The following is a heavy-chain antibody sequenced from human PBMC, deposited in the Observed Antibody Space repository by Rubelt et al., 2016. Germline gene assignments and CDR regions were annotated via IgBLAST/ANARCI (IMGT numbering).Heavy chain of an antibody. CDR1: GFTFTSSA. Sequence: QMQLVQSGPEVKKPGTSVKVSCKASGFTFTSSAVQWVRQARGQRLEWIGWIVVGSGNTNYEKKFQERVTITRDMSTSTAYMGLSSLRSEDTAVYYCAADSGYGPSMDVWGQGPRSPSP. CDR2: IVVGSGNT. D-gene: IGHD5-12*01. CDR3: AADSGYGPSMDV. V-gene: IGHV1-58*01. J-gene: IGHJ6*02.